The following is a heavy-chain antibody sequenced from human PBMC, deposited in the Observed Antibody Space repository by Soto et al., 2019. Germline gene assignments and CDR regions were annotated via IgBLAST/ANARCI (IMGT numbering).Heavy chain of an antibody. D-gene: IGHD1-26*01. CDR3: ARDAGWEPYYYYYYGMDV. CDR1: GYTFTSYG. J-gene: IGHJ6*02. Sequence: QVQLVQSGAEVKKPGASVKVSCKASGYTFTSYGISWVRQAPGQGLEWMGWISAYNGNTNYAQKLQGRVTMTTDTSTSTAYMELRSLRSDDTAVYYCARDAGWEPYYYYYYGMDVWGQGTTVTVSS. CDR2: ISAYNGNT. V-gene: IGHV1-18*01.